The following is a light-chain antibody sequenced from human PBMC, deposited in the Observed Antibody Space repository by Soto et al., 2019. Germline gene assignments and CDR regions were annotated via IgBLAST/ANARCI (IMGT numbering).Light chain of an antibody. J-gene: IGKJ4*01. CDR2: FAS. CDR3: QQYNVWPLT. V-gene: IGKV3-15*01. Sequence: EIVMTQSPATLSVSPGERATLSCRASQSVSSNLAWYQQKPGQTPKLLIYFASTRATGIPARFSGSGSGTEFTLTISSLQSEDVAVYYCQQYNVWPLTFGGGTKVEFK. CDR1: QSVSSN.